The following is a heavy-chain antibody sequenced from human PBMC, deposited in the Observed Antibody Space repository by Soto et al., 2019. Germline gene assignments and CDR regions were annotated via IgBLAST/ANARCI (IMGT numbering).Heavy chain of an antibody. V-gene: IGHV1-69*12. CDR1: GGTFSSYA. J-gene: IGHJ5*02. CDR2: IIPIFGTA. CDR3: ARGHGVVVVAATPDNWFDP. Sequence: QVQLVQSGAEVKKPGSSVKVSCKASGGTFSSYAISWVRQAPGQGLEWMGGIIPIFGTANYAQKFQGRVTITADEXXSXAXXELSSLRSEDTAVYYCARGHGVVVVAATPDNWFDPWGQGTLVTVSS. D-gene: IGHD2-15*01.